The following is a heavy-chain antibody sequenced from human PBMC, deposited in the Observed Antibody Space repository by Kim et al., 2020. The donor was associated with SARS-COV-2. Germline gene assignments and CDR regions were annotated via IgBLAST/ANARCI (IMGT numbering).Heavy chain of an antibody. V-gene: IGHV3-48*04. Sequence: GGSLRLSCAASGFTFSNYAMNWVRQAPGKGPEWLSYISGPSDIIYYADSVKGRFTISRDNAKNSLFLQMNSLRVEDTGLYYCVRDRQSCDYWGQGTLVTVSS. CDR3: VRDRQSCDY. CDR1: GFTFSNYA. D-gene: IGHD3-10*01. CDR2: ISGPSDII. J-gene: IGHJ4*02.